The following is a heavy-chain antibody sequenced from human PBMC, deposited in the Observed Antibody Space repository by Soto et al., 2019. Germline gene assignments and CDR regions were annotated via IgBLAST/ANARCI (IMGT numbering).Heavy chain of an antibody. V-gene: IGHV4-34*01. CDR1: VGSFSGYY. CDR2: INHSGST. CDR3: ARGGRRGEDY. J-gene: IGHJ4*02. Sequence: SETLSLNCAVSVGSFSGYYWSWIRQPPGKGLEWIGEINHSGSTNYNPSLKSRVTISVDTSKNQFSLKLSSVTAADTAVYYCARGGRRGEDYWGQGTLVTVSS. D-gene: IGHD3-3*01.